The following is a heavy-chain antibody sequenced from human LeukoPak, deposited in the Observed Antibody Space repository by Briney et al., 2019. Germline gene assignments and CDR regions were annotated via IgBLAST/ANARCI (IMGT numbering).Heavy chain of an antibody. CDR3: ARDKRLYCRSTSCAGYNWFDP. CDR2: ISAYNGNT. J-gene: IGHJ5*02. Sequence: GASVKVSCKASGYTFTSYGISWVRQAPGQGLEWMGWISAYNGNTNYAQKLQGRVTMTTDTSTSTAYMELRSLRSDDTAVYYCARDKRLYCRSTSCAGYNWFDPWGEGTLVTVSS. D-gene: IGHD2-2*01. CDR1: GYTFTSYG. V-gene: IGHV1-18*04.